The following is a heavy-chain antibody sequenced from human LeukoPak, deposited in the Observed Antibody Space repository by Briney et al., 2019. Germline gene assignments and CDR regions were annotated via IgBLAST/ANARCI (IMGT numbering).Heavy chain of an antibody. CDR3: ARATWPLTAVFDY. CDR2: IYTSGST. J-gene: IGHJ4*02. CDR1: GGSISRGSYY. D-gene: IGHD5-24*01. V-gene: IGHV4-61*02. Sequence: SQTLSLTCTVSGGSISRGSYYWNWIRQPAGKGLEWIGRIYTSGSTSYNPSLKSRLTISLDTSKNQFSLKLSSVTAADTAVYYCARATWPLTAVFDYWGQGILVAVSS.